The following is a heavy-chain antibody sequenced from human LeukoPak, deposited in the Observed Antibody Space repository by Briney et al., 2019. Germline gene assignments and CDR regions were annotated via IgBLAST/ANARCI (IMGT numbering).Heavy chain of an antibody. CDR3: AKESSLSRPYYFDF. J-gene: IGHJ4*02. CDR2: ITDSGDDT. CDR1: GLTFSIYA. V-gene: IGHV3-23*01. Sequence: GGPLRLSCAASGLTFSIYAMSWVRQAPGKGLEWVSTITDSGDDTYHADSVKGRLTISRDNSKNTLYLQMNSLRVEDTAVYYCAKESSLSRPYYFDFWGQGTLVTVSS. D-gene: IGHD6-6*01.